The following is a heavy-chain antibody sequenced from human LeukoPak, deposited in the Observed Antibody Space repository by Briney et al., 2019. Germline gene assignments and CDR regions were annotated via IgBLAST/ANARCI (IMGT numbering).Heavy chain of an antibody. Sequence: KSGESLKISCKGSGYSFPTYWISWVRQMPGKGLEWMGRIDPSDSYTNYSPSFQGHVTISPDKSITTAYLHWSSLKASDTAMYYCARHSGPLEALDIWGQGTMVTVSS. D-gene: IGHD6-13*01. CDR2: IDPSDSYT. CDR1: GYSFPTYW. J-gene: IGHJ3*02. V-gene: IGHV5-10-1*01. CDR3: ARHSGPLEALDI.